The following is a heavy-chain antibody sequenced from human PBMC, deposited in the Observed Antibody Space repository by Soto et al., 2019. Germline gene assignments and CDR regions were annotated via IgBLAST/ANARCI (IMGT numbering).Heavy chain of an antibody. CDR3: ARGGVGATYYYYYYGMDV. CDR2: INHSGST. CDR1: GGSFSGYY. D-gene: IGHD1-26*01. V-gene: IGHV4-34*01. J-gene: IGHJ6*02. Sequence: SETLSLTCAVYGGSFSGYYWSWIRQPPGKGLEWIGEINHSGSTNYNPSLKSRVTISVDTSKNQFSLKLSSVTAADTAVYYCARGGVGATYYYYYYGMDVWGQGTTVTVSS.